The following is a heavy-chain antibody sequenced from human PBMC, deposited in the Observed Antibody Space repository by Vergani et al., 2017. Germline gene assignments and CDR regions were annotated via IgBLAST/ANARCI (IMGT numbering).Heavy chain of an antibody. CDR2: IYPGDSEV. Sequence: EKQLVQSGSETKKPGASLTISCQAFGYIFSNFWIGWVRQRPGRGLEWMWIIYPGDSEVKSNPTFRGQVIFSVDTSVNTAYLQWRSLQASDTATYFCASGGHGSENGGALQLWGQGTNITVSS. CDR3: ASGGHGSENGGALQL. V-gene: IGHV5-51*01. D-gene: IGHD3-10*01. CDR1: GYIFSNFW. J-gene: IGHJ3*01.